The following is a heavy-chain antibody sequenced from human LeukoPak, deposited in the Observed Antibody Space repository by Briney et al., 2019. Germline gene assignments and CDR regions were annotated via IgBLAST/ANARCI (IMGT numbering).Heavy chain of an antibody. D-gene: IGHD2-21*02. CDR1: GYTFTSYG. CDR3: ARGDTQTAISPEFDY. V-gene: IGHV1-18*01. CDR2: ISAYNGNT. J-gene: IGHJ4*02. Sequence: GASVKVSCKASGYTFTSYGISWVRQVPGQGLEWMGWISAYNGNTNYAQKLQGRVTMTTDTSTSTAYMELRSLRSDDTAVYYCARGDTQTAISPEFDYWGQGTLVTVSS.